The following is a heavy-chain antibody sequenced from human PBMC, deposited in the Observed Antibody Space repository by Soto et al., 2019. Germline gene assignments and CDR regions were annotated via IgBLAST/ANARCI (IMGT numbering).Heavy chain of an antibody. Sequence: TLSLTCTVSGDSLSGGAYYWSWIRQHPEKGLAWIGYIHYTGSTFYIPSLRSRVAISVDTSKNQFSLKLTSVTAADTDVYYCARYLWAGYGYIEYWGQGIVVT. CDR3: ARYLWAGYGYIEY. J-gene: IGHJ4*02. V-gene: IGHV4-31*03. D-gene: IGHD3-16*01. CDR1: GDSLSGGAYY. CDR2: IHYTGST.